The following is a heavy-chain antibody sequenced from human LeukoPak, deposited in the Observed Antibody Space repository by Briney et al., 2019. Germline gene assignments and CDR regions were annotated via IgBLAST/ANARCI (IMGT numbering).Heavy chain of an antibody. V-gene: IGHV3-30*04. CDR2: ISNDGRDK. Sequence: GGSLRLSCAASGLTFSTYAMHWVRQAPGKGLAWVAVISNDGRDKHYADSVKGRFTISRDNSKNTLYLQMNSLRVEDTAVYYCARDKSMIADYYFTYRGQGTLVTVSS. CDR3: ARDKSMIADYYFTY. J-gene: IGHJ4*02. CDR1: GLTFSTYA. D-gene: IGHD2-21*01.